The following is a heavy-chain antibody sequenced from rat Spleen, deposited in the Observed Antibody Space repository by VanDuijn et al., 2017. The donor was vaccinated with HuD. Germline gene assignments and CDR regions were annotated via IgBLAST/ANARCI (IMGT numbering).Heavy chain of an antibody. CDR2: ISPSGDNT. Sequence: EVQLVESGGGLVQPGRSLKLSCAASGFTFSNYGMHWIRQAPTKGLEWVASISPSGDNTYYRDSVKGRFTISRDNAKSTLYLQMDSLRSEDSATYYCARHGLYSNYGWFAYWGQGTLVTVSS. J-gene: IGHJ3*01. CDR1: GFTFSNYG. CDR3: ARHGLYSNYGWFAY. V-gene: IGHV5-19*01. D-gene: IGHD1-10*01.